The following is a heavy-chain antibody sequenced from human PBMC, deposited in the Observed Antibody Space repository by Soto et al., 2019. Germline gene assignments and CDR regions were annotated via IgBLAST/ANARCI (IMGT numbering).Heavy chain of an antibody. J-gene: IGHJ4*02. V-gene: IGHV3-53*01. CDR3: ARFSGYPNYYFDY. Sequence: EVQLVESGGGLIQPGGSLRLSCTASGFTVSSDYMSWVRQAPGKGLAWVSVIYSGGSTYYADSVKGRFTISRDSSKNTLYLKMNSLRAEDTAVYYCARFSGYPNYYFDYWGQGTLVTVSS. CDR1: GFTVSSDY. D-gene: IGHD5-18*01. CDR2: IYSGGST.